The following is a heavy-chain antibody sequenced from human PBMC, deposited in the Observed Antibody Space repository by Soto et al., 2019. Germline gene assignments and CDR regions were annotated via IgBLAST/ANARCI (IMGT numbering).Heavy chain of an antibody. J-gene: IGHJ6*03. D-gene: IGHD2-15*01. V-gene: IGHV3-74*01. CDR3: ARGDCVGGTCYSLAGPFYYYMDV. Sequence: EVQLVESGGGLVQPGGSLRLSCAASGFTFGNYWMYWVRQAPGKGLVWVSRINSDGSVSSYADSVKGRLTISRDNVKNTLYLQMDSLRVEDTAVYYCARGDCVGGTCYSLAGPFYYYMDVWGKGTTVTVFS. CDR2: INSDGSVS. CDR1: GFTFGNYW.